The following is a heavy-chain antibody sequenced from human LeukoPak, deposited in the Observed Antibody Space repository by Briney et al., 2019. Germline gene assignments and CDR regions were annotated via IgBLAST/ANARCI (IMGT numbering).Heavy chain of an antibody. CDR2: IYTSGTT. J-gene: IGHJ5*02. CDR3: ARGARYNDYEAWFDP. V-gene: IGHV4-61*02. D-gene: IGHD4-17*01. Sequence: SQTLSLTCTVSGDSISRGNYYWTWIRQPAGRELEWIGRIYTSGTTNYNPSLKSRVTISLDKSRKQFSLELTSVTAADTAIYHCARGARYNDYEAWFDPWGQGTLVTVSS. CDR1: GDSISRGNYY.